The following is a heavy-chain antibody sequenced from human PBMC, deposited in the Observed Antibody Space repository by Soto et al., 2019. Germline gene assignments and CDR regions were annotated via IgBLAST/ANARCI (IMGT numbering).Heavy chain of an antibody. D-gene: IGHD2-8*02. V-gene: IGHV3-7*01. Sequence: EVQLVESGGGLVQPGGSLRLSCAASGFTFYTDWMTWVRQAPGKGLEWVATIDGGGSAQFYVESVKGRFTISRDNSRNSLYLQMNSLRAEETAVYYCAGELWWRFAPLGQGTLVTVSS. J-gene: IGHJ5*02. CDR2: IDGGGSAQ. CDR3: AGELWWRFAP. CDR1: GFTFYTDW.